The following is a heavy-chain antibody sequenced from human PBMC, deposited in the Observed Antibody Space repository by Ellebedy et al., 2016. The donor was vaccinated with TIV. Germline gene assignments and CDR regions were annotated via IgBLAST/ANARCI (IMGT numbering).Heavy chain of an antibody. CDR3: AGSSSYYYMDV. CDR2: ISAYNGNT. CDR1: GGTFSSYA. J-gene: IGHJ6*03. V-gene: IGHV1-18*01. Sequence: ASVKVSCKASGGTFSSYAISWVRQAPGQGLEWMGWISAYNGNTNYAQKLQGRVTMTTDTSTSTAYMELRSLRSDDTAVYYCAGSSSYYYMDVWGKGTTVTVSS.